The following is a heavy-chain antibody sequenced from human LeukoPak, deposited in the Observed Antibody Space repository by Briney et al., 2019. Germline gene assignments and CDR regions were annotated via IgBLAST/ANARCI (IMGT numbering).Heavy chain of an antibody. V-gene: IGHV1-2*04. CDR3: ARSVGDYDFDY. CDR1: GYTFTGYY. D-gene: IGHD4-17*01. Sequence: GASVKVSCKASGYTFTGYYKHWVRQAPGRGLEWMGWINPNSGGTNYAQKFQGWVTMTRDTSISTAYMELSRLRSDDTAVYYCARSVGDYDFDYWGQGTLVTVSS. J-gene: IGHJ4*02. CDR2: INPNSGGT.